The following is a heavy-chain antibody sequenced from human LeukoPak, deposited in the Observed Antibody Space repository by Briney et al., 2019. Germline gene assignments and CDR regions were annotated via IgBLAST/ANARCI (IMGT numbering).Heavy chain of an antibody. J-gene: IGHJ4*02. D-gene: IGHD6-6*01. CDR2: IIPIFGTA. V-gene: IGHV1-69*05. Sequence: SVKVSCKASGGTFTSYAISWVRQAPGQGREWMGGIIPIFGTANYAQKFQGRVTITTDESTSTAYMELSSLRSEDTAVYYCASVGRGSSSYFDYWGQGTLVTVSS. CDR1: GGTFTSYA. CDR3: ASVGRGSSSYFDY.